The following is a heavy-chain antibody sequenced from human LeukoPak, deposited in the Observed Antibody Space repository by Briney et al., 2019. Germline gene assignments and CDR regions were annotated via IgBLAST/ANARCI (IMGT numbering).Heavy chain of an antibody. V-gene: IGHV3-15*01. D-gene: IGHD3-9*01. CDR1: GFTFSNAW. Sequence: GGSLRLSCAASGFTFSNAWMSWVRQAPGKGLEWVGRIKSKTDGATTDYAATVKFRFTISRDDSKNTLYLQMNSPKTEDTYVYYCNTPSPPAIFSEGGQDFFDCWGQGTLVTVSS. CDR3: NTPSPPAIFSEGGQDFFDC. J-gene: IGHJ4*02. CDR2: IKSKTDGATT.